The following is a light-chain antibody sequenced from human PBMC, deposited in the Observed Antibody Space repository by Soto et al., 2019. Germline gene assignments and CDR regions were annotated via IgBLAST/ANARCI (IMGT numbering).Light chain of an antibody. J-gene: IGKJ1*01. CDR2: GAS. CDR3: QQYSSPPRT. Sequence: EIVLTQSPGSLSLSPGERATLSCRASQSVSSYLAWYQQKPGQAPRLLISGASSRATGFPDRFSGSGSGTDFSLTISRLEPEDSAVDYCQQYSSPPRTFGQGTKVEIK. V-gene: IGKV3-20*01. CDR1: QSVSSY.